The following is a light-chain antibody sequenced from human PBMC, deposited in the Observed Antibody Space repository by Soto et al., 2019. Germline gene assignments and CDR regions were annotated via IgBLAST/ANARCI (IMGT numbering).Light chain of an antibody. CDR1: QAPGGF. CDR2: DAS. J-gene: IGKJ2*01. CDR3: LQYDSYPYS. Sequence: DIQVTQSPSTLSASVGDRVTITCRASQAPGGFLAWVQQKPGKAPKLLIYDASNLQTGVPRRFSGSQTGTEFTLTNSGLQPDDYASYFCLQYDSYPYSFGQGTKVEIK. V-gene: IGKV1-5*01.